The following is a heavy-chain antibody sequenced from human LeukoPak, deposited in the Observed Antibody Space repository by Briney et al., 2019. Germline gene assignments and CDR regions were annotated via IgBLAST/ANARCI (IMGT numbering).Heavy chain of an antibody. V-gene: IGHV3-30*18. J-gene: IGHJ4*02. CDR1: GFTFSSYG. CDR2: ISYDGSNR. D-gene: IGHD6-19*01. Sequence: PGRSLRLSCAASGFTFSSYGMHWVRQAPGKGLEWVAVISYDGSNRYYADSVKGRFTISRDNSKNTLYLQMNSLRAGDTAVYYCAKDRGGSGWYFDYWGQGTLVTVSS. CDR3: AKDRGGSGWYFDY.